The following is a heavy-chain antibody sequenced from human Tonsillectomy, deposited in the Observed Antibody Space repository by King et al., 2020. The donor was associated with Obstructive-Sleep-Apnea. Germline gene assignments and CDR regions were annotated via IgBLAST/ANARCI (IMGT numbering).Heavy chain of an antibody. CDR1: GFTFRTQS. Sequence: QLVQSGGGLVQPGGSLRLSCVASGFTFRTQSMTWVRQAPGKGLEWVSYISRDSSTIYYADSVKGRFTISRDNAKNSLYLQMSSLRAADTAVYYCARLVGDYGDYVNWYFDLWGRGTLVTVSS. D-gene: IGHD4-17*01. CDR2: ISRDSSTI. CDR3: ARLVGDYGDYVNWYFDL. J-gene: IGHJ2*01. V-gene: IGHV3-48*01.